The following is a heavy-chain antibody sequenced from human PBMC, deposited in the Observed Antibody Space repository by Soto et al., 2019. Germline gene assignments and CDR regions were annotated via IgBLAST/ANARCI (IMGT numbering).Heavy chain of an antibody. CDR3: AREVVPAANWFDP. Sequence: EVQLVESGGGLVKPGGSLRLSCAASGFTFSSYSMNWVRQAPGKGLEWVSSISSRSSYIYYAAAVKGRFTISRDNAKNSLYLQMNSRRAEDTAVYYCAREVVPAANWFDPWGQGTLVTVSS. CDR2: ISSRSSYI. J-gene: IGHJ5*02. CDR1: GFTFSSYS. V-gene: IGHV3-21*01. D-gene: IGHD2-2*01.